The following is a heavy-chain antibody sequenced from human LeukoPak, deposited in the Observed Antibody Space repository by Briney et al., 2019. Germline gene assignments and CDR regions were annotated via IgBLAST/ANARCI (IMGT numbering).Heavy chain of an antibody. CDR2: ISGSSSTI. Sequence: PGGSLRLSCAASGFTFTYYAMSSVRPALGKGLEWVSGISGSSSTIYYADSVKGRFTISRDNAKNSLYLQMDSLRAEDTAVYYCARDRSPLTTVTLQWGQGTLVTVSS. CDR3: ARDRSPLTTVTLQ. V-gene: IGHV3-48*01. J-gene: IGHJ4*02. D-gene: IGHD4-17*01. CDR1: GFTFTYYA.